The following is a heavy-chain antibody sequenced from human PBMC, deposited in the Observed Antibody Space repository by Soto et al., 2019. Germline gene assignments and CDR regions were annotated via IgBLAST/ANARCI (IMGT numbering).Heavy chain of an antibody. J-gene: IGHJ4*02. V-gene: IGHV4-31*03. CDR3: ARDHDSSGYYQI. CDR2: IYYSGST. D-gene: IGHD3-22*01. CDR1: GGSISSGGYY. Sequence: QVQLQESGPGRVKPSQTLSLTCTVSGGSISSGGYYWSWIRQHPGKGLEWIGYIYYSGSTYYNPSLKSRVTISVDTSKNQFSLKLSSVTAADTAVHYCARDHDSSGYYQIWGQGTLVTVSS.